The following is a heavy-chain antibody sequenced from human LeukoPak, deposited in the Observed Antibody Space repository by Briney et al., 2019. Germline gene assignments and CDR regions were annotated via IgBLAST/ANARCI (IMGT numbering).Heavy chain of an antibody. Sequence: SVTLSLTCAAYGGSFSGYSWSWIRQPPGKGLEWIGEINHSGSTNDNPSLRSRVIVSVDTSKNQFSLKLSSVTAADTAVYYCARGGYTSSFDYWGQGTLVTVSS. D-gene: IGHD6-13*01. V-gene: IGHV4-34*01. J-gene: IGHJ4*02. CDR1: GGSFSGYS. CDR2: INHSGST. CDR3: ARGGYTSSFDY.